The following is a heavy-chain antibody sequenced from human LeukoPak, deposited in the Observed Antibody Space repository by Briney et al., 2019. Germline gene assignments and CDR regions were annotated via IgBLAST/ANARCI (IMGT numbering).Heavy chain of an antibody. CDR2: ITKTGSAI. D-gene: IGHD1-26*01. V-gene: IGHV3-48*03. CDR3: VSGVVGGTNH. J-gene: IGHJ4*02. Sequence: GGSLRLSSAVYGFTITNSEVNWLRQAPGKGLEWLSHITKTGSAIYYADSVKGRFTVSRDNAKNSLYVQMNSLTAEDTAVYYCVSGVVGGTNHWGQGTLVTVSS. CDR1: GFTITNSE.